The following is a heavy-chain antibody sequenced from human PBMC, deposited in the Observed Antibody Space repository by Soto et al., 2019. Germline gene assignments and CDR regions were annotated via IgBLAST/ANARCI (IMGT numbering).Heavy chain of an antibody. CDR2: VYSGGST. Sequence: EVQLVESGGGLVQPGGSLRLSCAASGFTVNSYYMSWVRQAPGKGLEWVSVVYSGGSTYYTDSVKGRFTISRDNSKNTLYLHMNPLRAEDTAVYNCARGTVGATAMNYWGQGTLVTVSS. CDR3: ARGTVGATAMNY. J-gene: IGHJ4*02. D-gene: IGHD3-16*01. CDR1: GFTVNSYY. V-gene: IGHV3-66*01.